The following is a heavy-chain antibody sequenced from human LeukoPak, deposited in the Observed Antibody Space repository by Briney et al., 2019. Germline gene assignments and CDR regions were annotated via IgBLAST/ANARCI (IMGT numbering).Heavy chain of an antibody. J-gene: IGHJ3*02. CDR2: IYTSGST. D-gene: IGHD2-2*01. CDR1: GGSISSYY. Sequence: SETLSLTCTVSGGSISSYYWSWIRQPPGKGLEWIGYIYTSGSTNYNPSLKSRVTISVDTSKNQFSLDLSSMTAADTAVYYCARQKCTTSCLTKNAFDIWGQGTMVTVSS. V-gene: IGHV4-4*09. CDR3: ARQKCTTSCLTKNAFDI.